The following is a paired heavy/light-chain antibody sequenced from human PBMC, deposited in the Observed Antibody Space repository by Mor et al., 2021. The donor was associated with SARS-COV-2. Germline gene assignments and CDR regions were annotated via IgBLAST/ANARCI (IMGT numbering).Light chain of an antibody. CDR1: TSSIGAGFD. J-gene: IGLJ1*01. V-gene: IGLV1-40*01. Sequence: QSVLTQPPSVSGAPGQRVTISCTGSTSSIGAGFDVHWYQHLPGTAPKLLIYNNIYRPPGVPDRFSGSKSGTSASLAITGLQAEDEADYYCQSYDRSRSGYVFGTGTKVTVL. CDR3: QSYDRSRSGYV. CDR2: NNI.
Heavy chain of an antibody. Sequence: QVQLVQSGAEVKKPGASVKVSCKASGYTFTSYGISWVRQAPGQGLEWMGWISAYNGNTNYAQKLQGRVTMTTDTSTSTAYMELRSLRSDDTAVYYCARVLHLIDSYYDFWSGIYYYYMDVWGKGTTVTVSS. V-gene: IGHV1-18*04. D-gene: IGHD3-3*01. CDR2: ISAYNGNT. J-gene: IGHJ6*03. CDR3: ARVLHLIDSYYDFWSGIYYYYMDV. CDR1: GYTFTSYG.